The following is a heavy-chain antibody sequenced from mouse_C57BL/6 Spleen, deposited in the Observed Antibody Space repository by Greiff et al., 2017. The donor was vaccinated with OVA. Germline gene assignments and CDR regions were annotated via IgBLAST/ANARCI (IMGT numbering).Heavy chain of an antibody. Sequence: QVQLQQSGPELVKPGASVKISCKASGYAFSSSWMNWVKQRPGKGLEWIGRIYPGDGDTNYNGKFKGKATLTADKSSSTAYMQLSSLTSEDSAVYFCARSGIYYDYDGNYYAMDYWGQGTSVTVSS. V-gene: IGHV1-82*01. D-gene: IGHD2-4*01. CDR1: GYAFSSSW. CDR3: ARSGIYYDYDGNYYAMDY. CDR2: IYPGDGDT. J-gene: IGHJ4*01.